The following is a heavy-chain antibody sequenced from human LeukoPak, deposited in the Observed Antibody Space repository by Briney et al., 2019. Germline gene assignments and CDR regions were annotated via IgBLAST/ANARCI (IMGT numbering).Heavy chain of an antibody. Sequence: SVKVSCKASGGTFSSYAISWVRQAPGQGLEWMGRIIPILGIANYAQKFQGRDTITADKSTSTAYMELSSLRSEDTAVYCCASDRDGYRGYYYYGMDVWGQGTTVTVSS. CDR2: IIPILGIA. D-gene: IGHD5-12*01. J-gene: IGHJ6*02. V-gene: IGHV1-69*04. CDR3: ASDRDGYRGYYYYGMDV. CDR1: GGTFSSYA.